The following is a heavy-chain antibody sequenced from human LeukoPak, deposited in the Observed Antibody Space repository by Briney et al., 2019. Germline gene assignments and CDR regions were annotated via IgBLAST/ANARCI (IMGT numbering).Heavy chain of an antibody. V-gene: IGHV3-30*04. CDR1: GFTFSSYA. J-gene: IGHJ6*03. D-gene: IGHD1-26*01. CDR2: ISYDGSNK. Sequence: GGSLRLSCAASGFTFSSYAMHWVRQAPGKGLEWVAVISYDGSNKYYADSVKGRFTISRDNSKNTLYLQMNSLRAEDTAVYYCARDSPPLGSGSYYDYYMDVWGKGTTVTVSS. CDR3: ARDSPPLGSGSYYDYYMDV.